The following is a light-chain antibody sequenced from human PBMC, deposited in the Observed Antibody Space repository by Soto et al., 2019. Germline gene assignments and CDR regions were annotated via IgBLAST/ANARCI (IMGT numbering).Light chain of an antibody. CDR2: AAS. Sequence: DIQMTQSPSYVSASVGDRVTITCRASPGISSWSAWYQQKPWKAPKLLIYAASNLQSGVPSRFSGSGSGTDFTLTISSLQPDDSAPDYGEEAGSFPVTLGGGTKVGVK. V-gene: IGKV1-12*01. CDR1: PGISSW. J-gene: IGKJ4*01. CDR3: EEAGSFPVT.